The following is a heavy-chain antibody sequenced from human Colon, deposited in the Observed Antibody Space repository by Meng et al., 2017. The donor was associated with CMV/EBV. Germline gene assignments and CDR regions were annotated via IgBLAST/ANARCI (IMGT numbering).Heavy chain of an antibody. Sequence: GGSLRLSCAASGFTFSDHVMSWVRQAPGKGLEWVAAVSGDESSTYVADSVKGRFTISRDNSKNTVYLQMSSLRAEDTAVYYCAKGGLAVPAAIYHYYYYGMDVWGQGTTVTVSS. J-gene: IGHJ6*02. CDR1: GFTFSDHV. CDR2: VSGDESST. V-gene: IGHV3-23*01. CDR3: AKGGLAVPAAIYHYYYYGMDV. D-gene: IGHD2-2*02.